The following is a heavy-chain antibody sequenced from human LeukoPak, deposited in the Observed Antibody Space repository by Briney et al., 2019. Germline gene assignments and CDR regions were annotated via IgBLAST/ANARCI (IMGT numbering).Heavy chain of an antibody. V-gene: IGHV3-53*01. CDR1: GFTVSSNY. CDR3: AKVDEVASATIGPAGY. D-gene: IGHD5-24*01. Sequence: PGGSLRLSCAASGFTVSSNYMSWVRQAPGKGLEWVSVIYSGGSTYYADSVKGRFTISRDNSKNTLYLQMNSLRAEDTAVYYCAKVDEVASATIGPAGYWGQVTLVTVSS. J-gene: IGHJ4*02. CDR2: IYSGGST.